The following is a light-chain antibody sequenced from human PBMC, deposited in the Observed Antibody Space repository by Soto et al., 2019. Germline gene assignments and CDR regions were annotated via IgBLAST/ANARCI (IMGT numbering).Light chain of an antibody. CDR1: PGIINY. J-gene: IGKJ5*01. CDR2: AAS. CDR3: QKYSSAPLT. V-gene: IGKV1-27*01. Sequence: DIQMTQYPSSLSASVGDRVTITCRASPGIINYLAWYQQKPGKVPKLLIYAASTLQSGVPSRFSGSGSGTEFTLTISSLQPEDVATYYCQKYSSAPLTFGQGTRLEIK.